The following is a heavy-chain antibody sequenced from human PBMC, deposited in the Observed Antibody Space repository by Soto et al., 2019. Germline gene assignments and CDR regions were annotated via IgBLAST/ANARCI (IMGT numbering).Heavy chain of an antibody. V-gene: IGHV3-48*02. CDR2: ISSSSSTI. CDR1: GFMFDSYA. Sequence: GGSLRLSCVASGFMFDSYAMNWVRQAPGKGLEWVSYISSSSSTIYYADSVKGRFTISRDNAKNSLYLQMSSLRDEDTAVYYCARMEIGCSSTSCYSYYYYGMDVWGQGTTVTVSS. D-gene: IGHD2-2*01. CDR3: ARMEIGCSSTSCYSYYYYGMDV. J-gene: IGHJ6*02.